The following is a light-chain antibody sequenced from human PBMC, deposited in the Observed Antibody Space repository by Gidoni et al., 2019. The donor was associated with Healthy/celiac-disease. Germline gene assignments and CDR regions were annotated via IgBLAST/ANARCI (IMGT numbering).Light chain of an antibody. CDR2: AAS. V-gene: IGKV3-20*01. J-gene: IGKJ3*01. CDR1: QSVSSSY. CDR3: QQYGSSFT. Sequence: EIVLTQSPGTLSLSPGERATLSCRASQSVSSSYLAWYQQKPGQSPRLLIYAASRRATGIPDRFSGSGSGTDFTLTISRLEPEDFAVYFCQQYGSSFTFXPXTKVEIK.